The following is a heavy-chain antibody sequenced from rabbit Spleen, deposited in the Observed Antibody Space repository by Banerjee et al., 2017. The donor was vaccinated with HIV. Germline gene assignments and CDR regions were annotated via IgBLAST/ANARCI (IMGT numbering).Heavy chain of an antibody. J-gene: IGHJ4*01. D-gene: IGHD1-1*01. CDR3: VRGASGSGYYSL. CDR2: IDTNDGDT. V-gene: IGHV1S40*01. CDR1: GFSFSSNW. Sequence: QSLEESGGDLVKPGGTLTLTCTVSGFSFSSNWICWVRQAPGKGLEWIACIDTNDGDTDYANWPKGRFTISKTSSTTVTLQMTSLTAADTATYFCVRGASGSGYYSLWGPGTLVTVS.